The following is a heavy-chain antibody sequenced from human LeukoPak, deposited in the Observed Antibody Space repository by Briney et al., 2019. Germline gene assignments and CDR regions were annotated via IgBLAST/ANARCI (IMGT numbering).Heavy chain of an antibody. J-gene: IGHJ4*02. CDR1: GYTFTDYY. V-gene: IGHV1-2*02. CDR3: SRRMAAPGSSRFDY. Sequence: GASVKVSCKASGYTFTDYYIHWVRQAPGQGLEWMGWINPNSGGTTFAPKFQGRVTMTRDTSVSTAYMELSRLRSDDTAVYFCSRRMAAPGSSRFDYWSQGTLVTVSS. CDR2: INPNSGGT. D-gene: IGHD6-13*01.